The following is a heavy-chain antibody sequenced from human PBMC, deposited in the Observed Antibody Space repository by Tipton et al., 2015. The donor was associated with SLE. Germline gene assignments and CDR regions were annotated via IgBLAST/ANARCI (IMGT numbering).Heavy chain of an antibody. J-gene: IGHJ4*02. CDR1: GGSISSYY. Sequence: TLSLTCTVSGGSISSYYWSWCRPPAGKGLEWIGCIYTSGRTSSNPSLKSRVTITVYTPKNQSSLKLSSVTAADTAVYYCARRPPNDYGGHFDYWGQGTLVTVSS. CDR3: ARRPPNDYGGHFDY. V-gene: IGHV4-4*08. D-gene: IGHD4-23*01. CDR2: IYTSGRT.